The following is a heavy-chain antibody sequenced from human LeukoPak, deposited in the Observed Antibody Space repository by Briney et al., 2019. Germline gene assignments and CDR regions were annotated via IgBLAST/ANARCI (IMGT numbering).Heavy chain of an antibody. CDR1: GGSISSYY. CDR2: IYYSGST. Sequence: MPSETLTLSCTVSGGSISSYYWSWIRQPPGKGLEWIGYIYYSGSTNYNPSLKSRVTISVDTSKNQFSLKLSSVTAADTAVYYCARDRGLYCSSTSCYCYYYFGMDGWGQGTTVTVSS. V-gene: IGHV4-59*01. CDR3: ARDRGLYCSSTSCYCYYYFGMDG. D-gene: IGHD2-2*01. J-gene: IGHJ6*02.